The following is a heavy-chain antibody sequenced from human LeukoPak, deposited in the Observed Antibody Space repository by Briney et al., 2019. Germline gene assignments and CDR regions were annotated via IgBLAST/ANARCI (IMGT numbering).Heavy chain of an antibody. Sequence: SETLSLTCTVSGDAIRSHYWNWIRQPAGKGLEWIGRIYSSGYTNDNPFLKSRITMSVDMSKNQFSLRLNSVTAADTAVYYCARGEHSVDSWGQGMLVTVSS. J-gene: IGHJ4*02. CDR3: ARGEHSVDS. D-gene: IGHD1/OR15-1a*01. CDR1: GDAIRSHY. V-gene: IGHV4-4*07. CDR2: IYSSGYT.